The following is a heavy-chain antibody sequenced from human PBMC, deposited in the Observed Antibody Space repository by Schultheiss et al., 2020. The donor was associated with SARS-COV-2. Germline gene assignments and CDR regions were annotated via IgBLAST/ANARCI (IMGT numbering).Heavy chain of an antibody. V-gene: IGHV3-23*01. Sequence: GGSLRLSCAASGFTFSSYAMSWVRQAPGKGLEWVSAISGSGGSTYYADSVKGRFTISRDNSKNTLYLQMNSLRAEDTAVYYCAKANSGRGYSYGIDYWGQGTLVTVSS. CDR2: ISGSGGST. CDR3: AKANSGRGYSYGIDY. CDR1: GFTFSSYA. D-gene: IGHD5-18*01. J-gene: IGHJ4*02.